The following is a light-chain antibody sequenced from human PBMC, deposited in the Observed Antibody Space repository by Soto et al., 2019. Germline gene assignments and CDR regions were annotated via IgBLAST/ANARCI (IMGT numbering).Light chain of an antibody. J-gene: IGLJ2*01. V-gene: IGLV2-14*03. CDR1: TGDVGYYNY. Sequence: QSALTQPASVSGSPGQSITISCTGTTGDVGYYNYVSWYQQHPGKVPKLMIYDVTNRPSGVSYRFSGSKSGNTASLTISGLQAEDEADYYCSSYTTSSTVVFGGGTKLTVL. CDR3: SSYTTSSTVV. CDR2: DVT.